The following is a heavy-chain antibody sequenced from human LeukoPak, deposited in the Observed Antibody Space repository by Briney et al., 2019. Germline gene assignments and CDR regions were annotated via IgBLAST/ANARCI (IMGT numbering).Heavy chain of an antibody. CDR1: GGSITSGDYY. CDR3: ARGGYYYDSSGYYYPFDY. V-gene: IGHV4-30-4*08. J-gene: IGHJ4*02. Sequence: PSETLSLTCTVSGGSITSGDYYWSWIRQPPGKGLEWIGYIYYSRSTYYNPSLKSRVTMSVDTSKNQFSLRLSSVTAADTAVYYCARGGYYYDSSGYYYPFDYWGQGTLVTVSS. CDR2: IYYSRST. D-gene: IGHD3-22*01.